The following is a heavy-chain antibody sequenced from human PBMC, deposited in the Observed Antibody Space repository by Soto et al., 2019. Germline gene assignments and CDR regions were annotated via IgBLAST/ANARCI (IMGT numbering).Heavy chain of an antibody. D-gene: IGHD1-20*01. CDR1: GASISCSYYY. CDR3: STSQKRDNCNYFDH. J-gene: IGHJ4*02. V-gene: IGHV4-39*01. Sequence: SETLSLTCAVSGASISCSYYYWGWLRQSPGKGAEWIGSFFYTGFSYYHPSLESRVSAFVDTSKNQFSLEVSGVSADDTAVYYCSTSQKRDNCNYFDHWGQGALVTVSS. CDR2: FFYTGFS.